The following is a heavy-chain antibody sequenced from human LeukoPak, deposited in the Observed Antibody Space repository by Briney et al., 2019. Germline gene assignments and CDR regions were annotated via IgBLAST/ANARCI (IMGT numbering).Heavy chain of an antibody. J-gene: IGHJ5*02. CDR1: GGSISSSSYY. CDR2: IYYSGNT. V-gene: IGHV4-61*01. Sequence: PSETLSLTCTVSGGSISSSSYYWSWIRQPPGKGLEWIGYIYYSGNTNYNPSLKSRVTISVDTSKNQFSLKLSSVTAADTAVYYCARGRHYYDSSGYYSHWFDPWGQGTLVTVSS. D-gene: IGHD3-22*01. CDR3: ARGRHYYDSSGYYSHWFDP.